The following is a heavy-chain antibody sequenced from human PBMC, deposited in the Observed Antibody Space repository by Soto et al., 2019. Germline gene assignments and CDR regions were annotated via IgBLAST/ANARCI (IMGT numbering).Heavy chain of an antibody. J-gene: IGHJ5*02. Sequence: PSETLALTCTVSDASISSFYWTWILQPAGKGLEWIGRIYTSGSTTYNPYLTSRVTLSVDTSKNQFSLKLSSVTAADTAVYYCARDQWQGQGLDPWGQGTLVNASS. V-gene: IGHV4-4*07. CDR3: ARDQWQGQGLDP. D-gene: IGHD2-8*01. CDR1: DASISSFY. CDR2: IYTSGST.